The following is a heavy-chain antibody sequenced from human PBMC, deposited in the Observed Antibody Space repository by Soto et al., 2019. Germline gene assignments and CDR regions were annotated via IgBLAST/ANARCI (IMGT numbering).Heavy chain of an antibody. Sequence: PSETLSLTCAVYGGSFSGYYWSWIRQPPGKGLEWIGEINHSGSTNYNPSLKSRVTISVDTSKNQFSLKLSSVTAADTAVYYCARAGTMVRGVIISPYYYGMDVWGQGTTVTVSS. V-gene: IGHV4-34*01. CDR1: GGSFSGYY. CDR2: INHSGST. J-gene: IGHJ6*02. D-gene: IGHD3-10*01. CDR3: ARAGTMVRGVIISPYYYGMDV.